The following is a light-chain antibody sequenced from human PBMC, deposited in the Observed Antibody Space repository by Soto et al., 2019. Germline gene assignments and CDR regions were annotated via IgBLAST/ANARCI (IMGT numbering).Light chain of an antibody. J-gene: IGKJ4*01. V-gene: IGKV3-11*01. Sequence: EIVLTQSPATLSLSPGERATLSCRASQSVSSYLAWYQQKCGQAPRLLIYDASNRATGIPARFSGSGSGTDFTLTISSLESEDFAVYYCQHRSNRPLTFGGGTKVEIK. CDR3: QHRSNRPLT. CDR2: DAS. CDR1: QSVSSY.